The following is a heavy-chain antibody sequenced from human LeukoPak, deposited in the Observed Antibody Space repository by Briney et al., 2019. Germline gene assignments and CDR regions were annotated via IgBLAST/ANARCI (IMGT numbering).Heavy chain of an antibody. CDR3: ASLTTGTTFDI. D-gene: IGHD1-1*01. CDR2: INPSGGST. V-gene: IGHV1-46*01. Sequence: ASMKVSCKASGYTFTSYYMHWVRQAPGQGLEWMGIINPSGGSTSYAQKFQGRVTMTRDMSTSTVYMELSSLRSEDTAVYYCASLTTGTTFDIWGQGTMVTVSS. CDR1: GYTFTSYY. J-gene: IGHJ3*02.